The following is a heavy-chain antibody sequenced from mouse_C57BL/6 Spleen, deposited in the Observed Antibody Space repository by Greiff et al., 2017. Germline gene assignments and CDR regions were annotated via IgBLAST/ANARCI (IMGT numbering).Heavy chain of an antibody. CDR2: IDPETGGT. V-gene: IGHV1-15*01. CDR3: TRHLGLLDY. J-gene: IGHJ2*01. CDR1: GYTFTDYE. D-gene: IGHD4-1*01. Sequence: QVQLQQSGAELVRPGASVTLSCKASGYTFTDYEMHWVKQTPVHGLEWIGAIDPETGGTAYNQKFKGKAILTADKSSSTAYMELRSLTSEDSAVYYFTRHLGLLDYWGQGTTLTVSS.